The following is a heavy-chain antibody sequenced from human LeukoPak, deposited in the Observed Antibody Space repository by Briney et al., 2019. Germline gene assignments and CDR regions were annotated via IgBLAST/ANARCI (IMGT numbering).Heavy chain of an antibody. CDR3: ARSQLERYYYYGMDV. D-gene: IGHD1-1*01. Sequence: ASVKVSCKASGYTFTGYYMHWVRQAPGQGLEWMGWINPNSGGTNYAQKFQGRVTMTRDTSISTAYMELSRLRSDHTAVYYCARSQLERYYYYGMDVWGQGTTVTVSS. J-gene: IGHJ6*02. CDR2: INPNSGGT. V-gene: IGHV1-2*02. CDR1: GYTFTGYY.